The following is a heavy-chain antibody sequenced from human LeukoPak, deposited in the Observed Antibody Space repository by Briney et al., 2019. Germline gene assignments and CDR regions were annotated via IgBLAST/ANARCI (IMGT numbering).Heavy chain of an antibody. Sequence: GGPLRLSCATSGFIFSSYAMHWVRQAPGKGLEYFSPISSNGDSTYYANSVKGRFTISRDNSKNTLYLQMGSLRAEDMAVYYCTRDRHAGSWYTCPDYWGQGTLVTVSS. CDR2: ISSNGDST. CDR3: TRDRHAGSWYTCPDY. CDR1: GFIFSSYA. D-gene: IGHD6-13*01. J-gene: IGHJ4*02. V-gene: IGHV3-64*01.